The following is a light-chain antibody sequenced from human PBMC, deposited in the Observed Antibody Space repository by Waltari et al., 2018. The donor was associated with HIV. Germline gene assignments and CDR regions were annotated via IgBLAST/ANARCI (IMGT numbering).Light chain of an antibody. CDR2: EVS. Sequence: QSALTQPASVSGSPGQSITISCTGTSSDVGGYNSVPWYQHHPGKAPKLLIYEVSNRPSGVSNRFSGSKSDNTASLTISGLQAEDEADYYCSSYTSDYTYVFGSGTEVTVL. CDR1: SSDVGGYNS. CDR3: SSYTSDYTYV. J-gene: IGLJ1*01. V-gene: IGLV2-14*01.